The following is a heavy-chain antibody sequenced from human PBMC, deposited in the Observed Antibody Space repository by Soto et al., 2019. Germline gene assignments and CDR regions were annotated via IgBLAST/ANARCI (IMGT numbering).Heavy chain of an antibody. J-gene: IGHJ6*03. CDR1: GFTFSSYW. CDR3: ARDTLLTFYYYYYYMDV. CDR2: IKQDGSEK. D-gene: IGHD1-26*01. Sequence: GGSLRLSCAASGFTFSSYWMSWVRQAPGKGLEWVANIKQDGSEKYYVDSVKGRFTISRDNAKNSLYLQMNSLRAEDTAVYYCARDTLLTFYYYYYYMDVWGKGTTVTVSS. V-gene: IGHV3-7*01.